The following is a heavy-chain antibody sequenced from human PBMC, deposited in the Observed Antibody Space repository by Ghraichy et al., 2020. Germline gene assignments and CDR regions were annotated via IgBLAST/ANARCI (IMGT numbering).Heavy chain of an antibody. CDR1: GFIFSNYA. Sequence: GGSLRLSCAASGFIFSNYAMSWVRRAPGKGLEWVSAIRSNGGRTYYADSVKGRFVISRDNSKNTLYLQMNSLSVEDTAVYYCAMPLGGGYCFDYWGQGTLVTVSS. CDR3: AMPLGGGYCFDY. D-gene: IGHD6-19*01. V-gene: IGHV3-23*01. J-gene: IGHJ4*02. CDR2: IRSNGGRT.